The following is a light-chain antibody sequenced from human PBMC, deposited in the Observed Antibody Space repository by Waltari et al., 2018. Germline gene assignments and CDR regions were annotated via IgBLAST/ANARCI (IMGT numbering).Light chain of an antibody. CDR2: GTS. Sequence: CRASQSVTSSSLTWYQQKRGQAPRLLIYGTSSRATGIPDRFSGSGSGTDFTLTISRLEPEDFAVYYCQQYDGEVLTFGGGTKVEI. J-gene: IGKJ4*01. CDR1: QSVTSSS. V-gene: IGKV3-20*01. CDR3: QQYDGEVLT.